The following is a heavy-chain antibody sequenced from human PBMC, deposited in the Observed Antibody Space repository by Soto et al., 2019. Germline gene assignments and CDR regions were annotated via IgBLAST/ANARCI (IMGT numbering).Heavy chain of an antibody. Sequence: QLQLQESGSGLVKPSQTLSLTCAVSGGSISSGGYSWSWIRQPPGKGLEWIGYIYHSGSTYYNPSLKSRVTISVDRSKNQFSLKLSSVTAADTAAYYCASSSSWTKYYFDYWGQGTLVTVSS. V-gene: IGHV4-30-2*01. CDR1: GGSISSGGYS. CDR3: ASSSSWTKYYFDY. J-gene: IGHJ4*02. CDR2: IYHSGST. D-gene: IGHD6-13*01.